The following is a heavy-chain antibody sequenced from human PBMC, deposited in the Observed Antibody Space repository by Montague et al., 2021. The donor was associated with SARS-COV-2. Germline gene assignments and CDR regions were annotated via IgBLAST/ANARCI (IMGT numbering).Heavy chain of an antibody. CDR2: IDWXDDK. J-gene: IGHJ4*02. CDR3: ARSYYDILTAYYTPFDY. CDR1: GFSLSTSGMR. V-gene: IGHV2-70*04. D-gene: IGHD3-9*01. Sequence: PALVKPTQTLTLTCTFSGFSLSTSGMRASWIRQPPGKALEWLARIDWXDDKFYSTSLKTRLTISKDTSENQVVLTMTNMGPVDTATYYCARSYYDILTAYYTPFDYWGQGTLVTVSS.